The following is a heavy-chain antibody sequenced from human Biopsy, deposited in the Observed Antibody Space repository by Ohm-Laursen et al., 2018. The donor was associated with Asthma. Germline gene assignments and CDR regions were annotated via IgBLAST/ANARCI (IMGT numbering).Heavy chain of an antibody. V-gene: IGHV1-3*01. Sequence: SVKVSCKASGYTFTSNAIHWMRQAPGQSLEWMAWLNPVNGNTKYSQQFRGRVTITRDTSASTAYMELSSLTSEDTAVFYCAREVGATRYDPWGQGTLVTVSS. CDR2: LNPVNGNT. CDR3: AREVGATRYDP. D-gene: IGHD1-26*01. CDR1: GYTFTSNA. J-gene: IGHJ5*02.